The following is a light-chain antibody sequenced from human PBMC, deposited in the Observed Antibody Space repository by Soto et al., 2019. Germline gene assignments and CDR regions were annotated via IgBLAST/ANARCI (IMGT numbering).Light chain of an antibody. Sequence: QSALTQPASVSGSPGQSITISCTGTCSDVGSYNLVSWYQQHPGKAPKLMIYEGSKRPSGVSNRFSGSKSGNTASLTISGLQAEDEADYYCCSYAGSSTFVFGGGTQLTVL. CDR2: EGS. V-gene: IGLV2-23*03. CDR3: CSYAGSSTFV. CDR1: CSDVGSYNL. J-gene: IGLJ2*01.